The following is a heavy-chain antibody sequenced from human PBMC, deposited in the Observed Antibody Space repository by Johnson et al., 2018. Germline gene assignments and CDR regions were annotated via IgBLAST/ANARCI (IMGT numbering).Heavy chain of an antibody. CDR1: GYTFTSYH. CDR2: MNPDNGDT. D-gene: IGHD2-2*01. V-gene: IGHV1-8*01. J-gene: IGHJ6*04. Sequence: VQLVESGAEVYKPGASVKVSCQASGYTFTSYHINWVRQATGQGLEWMGWMNPDNGDTGYAQNFQGRVTMTRDTSTSTVYMELGSLRSEDTAVYYCAREGCSSTSCQYYYYGMDVWGKGTTVTVSS. CDR3: AREGCSSTSCQYYYYGMDV.